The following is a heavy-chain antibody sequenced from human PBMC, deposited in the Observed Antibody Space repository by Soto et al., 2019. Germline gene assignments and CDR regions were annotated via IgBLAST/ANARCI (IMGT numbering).Heavy chain of an antibody. V-gene: IGHV4-39*01. CDR2: IYYSGST. CDR1: GGAIRNSSYY. D-gene: IGHD3-10*01. CDR3: ARLFTMVRGSDY. J-gene: IGHJ4*02. Sequence: SETLCLNCNITGGAIRNSSYYWGWIRQPPGKGLEWIGSIYYSGSTYYNPSLKSRVTISVDTSKNQFSLTLSSVTAADTAVYYCARLFTMVRGSDYWGQGTLVTVS.